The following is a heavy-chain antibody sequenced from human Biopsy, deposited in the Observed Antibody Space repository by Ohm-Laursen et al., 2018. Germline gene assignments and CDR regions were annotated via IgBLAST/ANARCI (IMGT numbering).Heavy chain of an antibody. D-gene: IGHD5-12*01. CDR1: GVSTSSYF. CDR3: ARLGSGDYFPTFFDF. V-gene: IGHV4-59*12. CDR2: VSYSGNT. Sequence: SETLSLTCTVSGVSTSSYFWSWIRQPLGKGLEWIGYVSYSGNTKYNPSLKSRVIISADTSKNQFSLKLSSVTAADTAVYYCARLGSGDYFPTFFDFWGQGALVTVSS. J-gene: IGHJ4*02.